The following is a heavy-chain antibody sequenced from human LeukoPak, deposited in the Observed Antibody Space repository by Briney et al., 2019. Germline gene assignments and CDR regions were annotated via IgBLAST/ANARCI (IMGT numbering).Heavy chain of an antibody. V-gene: IGHV4-59*01. J-gene: IGHJ2*01. CDR2: VYHSGYT. CDR1: DDSISRYY. CDR3: ARNAQRQWGLGFTYGHWYFAL. Sequence: SETLSHSCNVSDDSISRYYWSWIRQPPGRGLEWIGQVYHSGYTDYNPSLQSRVTMSVDTSKNQFSLKLTSVTAADTAVYYCARNAQRQWGLGFTYGHWYFALWGRGTLVTVSS. D-gene: IGHD5-18*01.